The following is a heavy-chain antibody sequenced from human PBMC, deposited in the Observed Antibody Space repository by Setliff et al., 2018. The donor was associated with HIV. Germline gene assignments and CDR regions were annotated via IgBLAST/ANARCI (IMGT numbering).Heavy chain of an antibody. J-gene: IGHJ3*01. V-gene: IGHV4-34*12. CDR3: ARAGDYYDSGGYLTRGPAALDL. D-gene: IGHD3-22*01. Sequence: SETLSLTCAVYGGALSGYSWSWIRQPPGKGLEWIGEIFHNGTIKYNPSLKSRVALSIDTSKSQISLRLSSVTAADTAVYYCARAGDYYDSGGYLTRGPAALDLWGQGTLVTVSS. CDR1: GGALSGYS. CDR2: IFHNGTI.